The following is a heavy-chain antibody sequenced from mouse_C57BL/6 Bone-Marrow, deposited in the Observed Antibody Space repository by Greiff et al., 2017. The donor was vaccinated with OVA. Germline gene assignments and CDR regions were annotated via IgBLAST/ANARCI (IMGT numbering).Heavy chain of an antibody. Sequence: EVMLVESGGGLVKPGGSLKLSCAASGFTFSSYTMSWVRQTPEKRLEWVATISGGGGNTYYPDSVKGRFNISRDNAKNTLYLQMSSLMSEDTALYYCARTSLWMDYWGQGTSVTVSS. J-gene: IGHJ4*01. V-gene: IGHV5-9*01. D-gene: IGHD1-1*02. CDR3: ARTSLWMDY. CDR2: ISGGGGNT. CDR1: GFTFSSYT.